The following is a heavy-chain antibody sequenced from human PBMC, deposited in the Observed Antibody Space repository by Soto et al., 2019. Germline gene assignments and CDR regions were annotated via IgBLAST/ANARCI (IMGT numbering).Heavy chain of an antibody. D-gene: IGHD3-10*01. CDR2: ISASGGST. CDR1: GFTFSGYA. V-gene: IGHV3-23*01. CDR3: VRGGGYYGSGTLPGMDV. Sequence: VQLLESGGGLVQPGGSLRLSCTASGFTFSGYAINWVRQAPGKGLEWVSAISASGGSTYYSDSVKGRFTISRDNSKNTLSLQMNSLRVEDTAVYQCVRGGGYYGSGTLPGMDVWGQGTTVTVSS. J-gene: IGHJ6*02.